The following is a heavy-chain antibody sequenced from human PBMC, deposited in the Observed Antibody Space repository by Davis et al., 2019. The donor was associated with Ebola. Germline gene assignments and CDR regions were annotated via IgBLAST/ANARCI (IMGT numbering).Heavy chain of an antibody. CDR3: ARVVVGPAAMGFEY. D-gene: IGHD2-2*01. Sequence: PSETLSLTCAVYGGSFSGYYWSWIRQPPGKGLEWIGEINHSGSTNYNPSLKSRVTISVDTSKNQFSLKLSSVTAADTAVYYCARVVVGPAAMGFEYWGQGTLVTVSS. V-gene: IGHV4-34*01. CDR1: GGSFSGYY. J-gene: IGHJ4*02. CDR2: INHSGST.